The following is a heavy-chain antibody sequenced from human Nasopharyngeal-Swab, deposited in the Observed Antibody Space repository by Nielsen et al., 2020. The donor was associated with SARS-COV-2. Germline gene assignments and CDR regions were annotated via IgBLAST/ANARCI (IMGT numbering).Heavy chain of an antibody. CDR3: GTTPAGTYYYYMDV. J-gene: IGHJ6*03. Sequence: LSLTCAASGFTVSSNYMSWVRQAPGKGLEWVSVIYSGGSTYYADSVKGRFTISRDNSKNTLYLQMNSLRAEDTAVYYSGTTPAGTYYYYMDVWGKGTTVTVSS. CDR1: GFTVSSNY. V-gene: IGHV3-66*01. D-gene: IGHD2/OR15-2a*01. CDR2: IYSGGST.